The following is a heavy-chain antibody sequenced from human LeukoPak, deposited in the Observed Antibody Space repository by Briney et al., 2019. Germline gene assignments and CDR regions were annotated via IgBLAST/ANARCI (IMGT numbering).Heavy chain of an antibody. D-gene: IGHD3-22*01. Sequence: SETLSLTCAVYGGSFSDYYWNWIRQPPGKGLEWIGEINHSGSTNYNPSLKSRVTMSVDTFKNQFSLTLSSVTAADTAVYYCARVQDFETRGCYLVYCCHGTLVTVSS. CDR3: ARVQDFETRGCYLVY. V-gene: IGHV4-34*01. CDR2: INHSGST. CDR1: GGSFSDYY. J-gene: IGHJ4*01.